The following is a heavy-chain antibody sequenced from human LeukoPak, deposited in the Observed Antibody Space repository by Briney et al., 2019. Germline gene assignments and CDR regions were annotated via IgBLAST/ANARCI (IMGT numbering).Heavy chain of an antibody. CDR1: GFTFSDHS. Sequence: NPGGSLRLSCAASGFTFSDHSTNWVRQAPGKGLEWVSSISSRSAYISYADSVKGRFTISRDNAKNSLYLEMNSLRAEDTAVYFCVRDRSGSYPYYFDFWGQGTLVTASS. J-gene: IGHJ4*02. D-gene: IGHD1-26*01. CDR2: ISSRSAYI. V-gene: IGHV3-21*01. CDR3: VRDRSGSYPYYFDF.